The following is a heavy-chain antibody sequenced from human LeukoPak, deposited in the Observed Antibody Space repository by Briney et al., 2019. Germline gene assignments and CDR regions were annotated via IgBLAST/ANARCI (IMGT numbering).Heavy chain of an antibody. Sequence: GRSLRLSCAASGFTFSSYGMHWVRQAPGKGLEWVAVIWYDGSNKYYADSVKGRFTISRDNSKNTLYLQMNSLRAEDTAVYYCARESQRGVLRYSSSWYDFDHWGQGTLVTVSS. D-gene: IGHD6-13*01. CDR3: ARESQRGVLRYSSSWYDFDH. V-gene: IGHV3-33*01. CDR1: GFTFSSYG. J-gene: IGHJ4*02. CDR2: IWYDGSNK.